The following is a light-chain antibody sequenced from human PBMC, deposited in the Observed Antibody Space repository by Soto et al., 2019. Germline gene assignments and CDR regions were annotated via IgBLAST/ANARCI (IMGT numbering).Light chain of an antibody. Sequence: DIQMTQSPSTLSASVGDRVTTTCRASQSISSWLAWYQQKPGKAPKLLIYDVSSLESGVPSRFSGSGSGTEFTLTISSLQPDDSATYYCQQYNTFWTFGQGTKVDIK. CDR3: QQYNTFWT. V-gene: IGKV1-5*01. CDR2: DVS. CDR1: QSISSW. J-gene: IGKJ1*01.